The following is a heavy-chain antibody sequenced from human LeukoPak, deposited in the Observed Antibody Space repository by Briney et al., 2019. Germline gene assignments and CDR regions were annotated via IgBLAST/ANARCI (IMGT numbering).Heavy chain of an antibody. CDR3: ARGSTSDWPLDH. CDR2: INAYNGDT. D-gene: IGHD2-2*01. CDR1: GYTFINYA. V-gene: IGHV1-3*01. J-gene: IGHJ1*01. Sequence: ASVKVSCKASGYTFINYAIHWVRQAPGHRLEWMGWINAYNGDTEYSQKFQGRVTITRDTSASTAYIELRSLRSEDTAMYYCARGSTSDWPLDHWGQETLVTISS.